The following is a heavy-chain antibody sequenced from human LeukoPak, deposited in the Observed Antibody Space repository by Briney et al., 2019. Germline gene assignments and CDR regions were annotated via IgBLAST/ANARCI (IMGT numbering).Heavy chain of an antibody. CDR1: GFTFSSYA. D-gene: IGHD2-2*01. J-gene: IGHJ4*02. V-gene: IGHV3-23*01. CDR2: ISGSGGST. CDR3: AKGSGGDQLLPLDY. Sequence: GGSLRLSCAASGFTFSSYAMSWVRQAPGKGLEWVSAISGSGGSTYYADSVKGRFTISRDNSKNTLYLQMNSLRAEDTAVYYCAKGSGGDQLLPLDYWGQGTLVTVSS.